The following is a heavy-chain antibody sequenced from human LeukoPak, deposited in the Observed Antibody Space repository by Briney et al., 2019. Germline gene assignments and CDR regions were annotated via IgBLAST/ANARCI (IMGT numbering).Heavy chain of an antibody. CDR1: GYTLTAYW. J-gene: IGHJ4*02. V-gene: IGHV5-51*01. CDR3: AREAFGSGEV. CDR2: IFPGDSNT. Sequence: GESLKISCEASGYTLTAYWIGWVRQMPGEGLEWVGVIFPGDSNTRYMPPFQGQVTISADKSISTAYMQWSSLKASDTAMYYCAREAFGSGEVWGQGTLVTVSS. D-gene: IGHD3-10*01.